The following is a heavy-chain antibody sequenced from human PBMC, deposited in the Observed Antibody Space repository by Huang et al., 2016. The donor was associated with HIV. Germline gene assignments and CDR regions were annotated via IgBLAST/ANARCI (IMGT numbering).Heavy chain of an antibody. V-gene: IGHV4-34*01. CDR3: ARASWYEPRSWYFGL. CDR1: GGSVSGHY. J-gene: IGHJ2*01. Sequence: QVQLQQWGAGLLKPSETLSLTCAVYGGSVSGHYCSWIRQPPGKGLEWIAKINDNGYTNYNPSLKSRVTISVHTSRNQFSLKLNSVTAADAAVYYCARASWYEPRSWYFGLWGRGTLVTVSS. CDR2: INDNGYT. D-gene: IGHD6-13*01.